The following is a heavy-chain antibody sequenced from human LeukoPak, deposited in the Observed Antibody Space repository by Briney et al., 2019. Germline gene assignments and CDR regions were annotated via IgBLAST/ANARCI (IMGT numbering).Heavy chain of an antibody. V-gene: IGHV4-31*03. CDR1: GVSISSGGYY. J-gene: IGHJ4*02. CDR3: ARDGGSISS. Sequence: PSETLSLTCTVSGVSISSGGYYWSWIRQHPGKGLEWIGYIYYSGSTYYNPSLKSRVTISGDTSKNQFSLKLSSVIAADTAVYYCARDGGSISSWGQGTLVTVSS. D-gene: IGHD3-3*02. CDR2: IYYSGST.